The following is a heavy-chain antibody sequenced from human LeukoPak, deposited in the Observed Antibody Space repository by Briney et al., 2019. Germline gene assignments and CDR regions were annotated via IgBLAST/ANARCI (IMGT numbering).Heavy chain of an antibody. CDR3: AGRRGYYFDY. D-gene: IGHD3-10*01. Sequence: SETLSLTCTVSGGSISSYYWSWIRQPPGKGLEWIGYIYHSGSTNYNPSLKSRVTILVDTSKNQFSLKLSSVTAADTAVYYCAGRRGYYFDYWGQGTLVTVSS. CDR2: IYHSGST. J-gene: IGHJ4*02. V-gene: IGHV4-59*01. CDR1: GGSISSYY.